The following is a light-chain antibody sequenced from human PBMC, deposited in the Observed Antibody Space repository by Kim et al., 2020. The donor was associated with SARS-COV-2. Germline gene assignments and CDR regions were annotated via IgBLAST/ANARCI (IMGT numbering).Light chain of an antibody. J-gene: IGKJ2*01. CDR2: DAS. Sequence: GDRVTITCLSSPSISSWLAWYQQKPGKAPKLLIYDASSLESGVPSRFSGSGSGTEFTLTISSLQPDDFATYYCQQYNSYPYTFGQGTKLEI. CDR3: QQYNSYPYT. V-gene: IGKV1-5*01. CDR1: PSISSW.